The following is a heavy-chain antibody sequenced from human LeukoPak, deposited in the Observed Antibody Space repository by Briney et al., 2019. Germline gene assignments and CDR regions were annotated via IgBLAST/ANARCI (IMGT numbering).Heavy chain of an antibody. V-gene: IGHV4-39*01. J-gene: IGHJ6*03. CDR2: LYHSEST. Sequence: SETLSLTCTVSGGSITSRTFYWAWIRQPPGKGLEWIGTLYHSESTHFNPSLKSRVTISVDTPKNQLSLNLSSVTAADTAVYYCARLLNNDSLRSPPPRDMDVWGKGTTVTVSS. CDR1: GGSITSRTFY. D-gene: IGHD3-22*01. CDR3: ARLLNNDSLRSPPPRDMDV.